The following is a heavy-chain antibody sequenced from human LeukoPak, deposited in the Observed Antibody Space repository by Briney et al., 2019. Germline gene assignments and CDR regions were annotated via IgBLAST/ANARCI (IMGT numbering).Heavy chain of an antibody. Sequence: GGSLRLSCVASGFTFSSHHMNWVRQTPGKGLGSVATIKPDGSEKYYVDSVKGRFTISRDNAKSSLYLQMNSLRAEDTGVYFCARMSSYCDYWGQGTLVTVSS. J-gene: IGHJ4*02. CDR1: GFTFSSHH. D-gene: IGHD2-2*01. V-gene: IGHV3-7*01. CDR2: IKPDGSEK. CDR3: ARMSSYCDY.